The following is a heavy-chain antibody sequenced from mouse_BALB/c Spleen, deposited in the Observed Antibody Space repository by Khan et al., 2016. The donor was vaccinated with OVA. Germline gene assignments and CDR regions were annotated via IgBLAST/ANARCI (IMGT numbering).Heavy chain of an antibody. D-gene: IGHD1-1*01. CDR2: INPRSGYT. Sequence: QVRLQQSGADLARPGASVRMSCKASGYTFTSNTMHWVKQGPGQGLEWIGYINPRSGYTNYNQNFKDKATLTANKYFLTAYMQLSSLTAEDSAVYSCERRTGGYTMDYWGQGTSVTVSS. CDR1: GYTFTSNT. CDR3: ERRTGGYTMDY. J-gene: IGHJ4*01. V-gene: IGHV1-4*01.